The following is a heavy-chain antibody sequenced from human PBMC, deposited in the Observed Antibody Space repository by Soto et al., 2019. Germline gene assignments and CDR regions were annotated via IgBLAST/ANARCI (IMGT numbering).Heavy chain of an antibody. CDR1: GGSISSSSFH. J-gene: IGHJ5*02. CDR3: ARRERAAGTDWWFDP. Sequence: XXTLSLTFTVSGGSISSSSFHWGSIRQPPGKGLEWIGSIYYSGSTYYSPSLKSRVTISVDTSKNQFSLKLSSVTAPDTAVYYCARRERAAGTDWWFDPWGQGTLVTVSS. V-gene: IGHV4-39*01. CDR2: IYYSGST. D-gene: IGHD6-13*01.